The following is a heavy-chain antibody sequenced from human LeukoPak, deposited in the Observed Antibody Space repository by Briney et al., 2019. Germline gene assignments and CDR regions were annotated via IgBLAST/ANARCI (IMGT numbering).Heavy chain of an antibody. CDR2: IYTSGST. D-gene: IGHD3-10*01. CDR3: ARAPYRYYYGSGSYWFDP. Sequence: SETLSLTCTVSGGSISIYYWSWIRQPAGKGLEWIGRIYTSGSTNYNPSLKSRVTMSVDTSKNQFSLKLSSVTAADTAVYYCARAPYRYYYGSGSYWFDPWGQGTLVTVSS. J-gene: IGHJ5*02. V-gene: IGHV4-4*07. CDR1: GGSISIYY.